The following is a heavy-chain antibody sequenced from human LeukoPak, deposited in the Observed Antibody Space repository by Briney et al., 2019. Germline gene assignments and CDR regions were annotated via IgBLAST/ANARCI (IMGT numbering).Heavy chain of an antibody. CDR2: ISFDSSNY. V-gene: IGHV3-30-3*01. J-gene: IGHJ3*01. Sequence: GGSLRLSCAASGFTLSTYAMHWVRQAPGRGLEWVAVISFDSSNYYYVDSVKGRFTISRNNSRNTLYLQMSSLRDDDTAIYYCVKDSRSWAFDFWGQGTLVTVSS. CDR3: VKDSRSWAFDF. CDR1: GFTLSTYA. D-gene: IGHD2-2*01.